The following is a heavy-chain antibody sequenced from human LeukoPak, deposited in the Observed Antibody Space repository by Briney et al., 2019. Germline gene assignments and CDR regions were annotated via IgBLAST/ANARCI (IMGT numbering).Heavy chain of an antibody. CDR1: GGSISSSSYY. CDR2: IKQDGSEK. J-gene: IGHJ6*03. V-gene: IGHV3-7*01. CDR3: ARDLGGGHYYYYYMDV. Sequence: ETLSLTCTVSGGSISSSSYYWGWIRQAPGKGLEWVANIKQDGSEKYYVDSVKGRFTISRDNAKNSLYLQMNSLRAEDTAVYYCARDLGGGHYYYYYMDVWGKGTTVTVSS. D-gene: IGHD3-16*01.